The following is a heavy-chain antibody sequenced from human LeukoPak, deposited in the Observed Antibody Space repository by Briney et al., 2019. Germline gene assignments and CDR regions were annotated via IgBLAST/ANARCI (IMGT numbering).Heavy chain of an antibody. J-gene: IGHJ4*02. CDR3: AAVWLGVGDNDY. V-gene: IGHV1-24*01. CDR2: FDREHGET. CDR1: GYTLTEFS. Sequence: APVKVSCKVSGYTLTEFSIHWVRQAPGKGLEAMGGFDREHGETIYAQKFKGRVTMTEDTSTDTAYMELSSLRSEDTAVYFCAAVWLGVGDNDYWGQGTLVTVSS. D-gene: IGHD3-10*01.